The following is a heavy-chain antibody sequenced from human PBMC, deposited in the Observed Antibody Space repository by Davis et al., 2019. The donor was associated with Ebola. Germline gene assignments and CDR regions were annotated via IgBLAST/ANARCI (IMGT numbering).Heavy chain of an antibody. CDR2: ISSSSSTI. J-gene: IGHJ4*02. V-gene: IGHV3-48*01. Sequence: GESLKISCAASGFSFSSYSMNWVRQAPGKGLEWVSYISSSSSTIYYADTVKGRFTISRDNAKTSLYLQMNSLRAEDTALYYCAKVGIAGEFDYWGQGTLVTVSS. D-gene: IGHD6-13*01. CDR3: AKVGIAGEFDY. CDR1: GFSFSSYS.